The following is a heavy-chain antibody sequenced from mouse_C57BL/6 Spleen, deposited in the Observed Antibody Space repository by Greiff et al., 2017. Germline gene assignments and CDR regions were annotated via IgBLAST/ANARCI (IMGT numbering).Heavy chain of an antibody. CDR2: IYPGDGDT. CDR1: GYAFSSSW. J-gene: IGHJ3*01. V-gene: IGHV1-82*01. Sequence: VHLVESGPELVKPGASVKISCKASGYAFSSSWMNWVKQRPGKGLEWIGRIYPGDGDTNYNGKFKGKATLTADKSSSTAYMQLSSLTSEDSAVYFCAREGGSSGYGWFAYWGQGTLVTVSA. CDR3: AREGGSSGYGWFAY. D-gene: IGHD3-2*02.